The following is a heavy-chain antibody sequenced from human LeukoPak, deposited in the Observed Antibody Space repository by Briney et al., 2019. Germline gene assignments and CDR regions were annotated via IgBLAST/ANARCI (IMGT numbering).Heavy chain of an antibody. CDR2: ISSSGSTI. V-gene: IGHV3-48*03. J-gene: IGHJ6*02. Sequence: GGSLRLSCAASGFTFSSYEMSWVRQAPGKGLEWVSYISSSGSTIYYADSVKGRFTISRDNAKNSLYLQMNSLRAEDTAVYYCARDRTMTADYYYGMDVWGQGTTVTVSS. CDR1: GFTFSSYE. D-gene: IGHD1-14*01. CDR3: ARDRTMTADYYYGMDV.